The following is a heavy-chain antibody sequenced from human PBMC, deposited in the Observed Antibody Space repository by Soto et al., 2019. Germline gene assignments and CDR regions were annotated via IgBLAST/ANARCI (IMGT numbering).Heavy chain of an antibody. CDR3: ATKKVAATSDY. CDR1: GFTFSSYD. Sequence: HVPLVESGGAVVQPWRSLRLSCAASGFTFSSYDMHWVRQTPGKGLEWVAVMSYDGSNKYYADSVKGRFTISRDNSKNTLYLQMNSMRSEDTAVYYCATKKVAATSDYWGQGTLVTVAS. J-gene: IGHJ4*02. V-gene: IGHV3-30*03. D-gene: IGHD2-15*01. CDR2: MSYDGSNK.